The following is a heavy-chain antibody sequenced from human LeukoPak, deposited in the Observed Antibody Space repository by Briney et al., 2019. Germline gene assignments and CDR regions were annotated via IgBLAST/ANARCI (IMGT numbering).Heavy chain of an antibody. CDR2: IYHSGST. Sequence: SETLSLTCAVSGGSISSSNWWSWVRQPPGKGLEWIGEIYHSGSTNYNPSLKSRVTISVDKSKNQFSLKLSSVTAADTAVYYCARGANDILTGYYLDWGQGTLVTVSS. CDR1: GGSISSSNW. V-gene: IGHV4-4*02. J-gene: IGHJ4*02. D-gene: IGHD3-9*01. CDR3: ARGANDILTGYYLD.